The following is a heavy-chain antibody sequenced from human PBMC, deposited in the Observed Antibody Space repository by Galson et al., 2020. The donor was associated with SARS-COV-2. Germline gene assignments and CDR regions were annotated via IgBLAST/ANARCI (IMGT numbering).Heavy chain of an antibody. CDR3: ASRAGCSGYGLFEGWFDP. V-gene: IGHV1-69*13. CDR1: GGTFSSYA. D-gene: IGHD5-12*01. CDR2: NIPIFGTA. J-gene: IGHJ5*02. Sequence: SVTVSCQASGGTFSSYAISWVRQAPGQGLEWMGGNIPIFGTANYAQKFQGRVTITVDQSTSTAYMELSSLRSEDTAVYYCASRAGCSGYGLFEGWFDPWGQGTLVTVSS.